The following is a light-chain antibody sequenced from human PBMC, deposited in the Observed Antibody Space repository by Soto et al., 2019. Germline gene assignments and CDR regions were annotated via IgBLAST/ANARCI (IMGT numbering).Light chain of an antibody. Sequence: GERATLSCRASQSVGSNKLAWYQQKRGQAPRFLMYDASTRATGIPDRFSGSGSGTDFTLTISSLEPEDFAVYYCQQYGSTPLTFGGGTKVDIK. V-gene: IGKV3-20*01. CDR1: QSVGSNK. J-gene: IGKJ4*01. CDR3: QQYGSTPLT. CDR2: DAS.